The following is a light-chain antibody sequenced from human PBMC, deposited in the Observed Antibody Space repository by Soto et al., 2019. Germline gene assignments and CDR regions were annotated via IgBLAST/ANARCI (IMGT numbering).Light chain of an antibody. V-gene: IGKV3-15*01. Sequence: EIVVTQSPATLSVSPGERATLSCRASQIVSSNLAWYQQKPGQAPRLLIYGASTRATGIPARFSGSGSGTEFTLTISSLQSEDFAVYYCQQYNNWPRTFGQGTKVDIK. CDR1: QIVSSN. CDR2: GAS. J-gene: IGKJ1*01. CDR3: QQYNNWPRT.